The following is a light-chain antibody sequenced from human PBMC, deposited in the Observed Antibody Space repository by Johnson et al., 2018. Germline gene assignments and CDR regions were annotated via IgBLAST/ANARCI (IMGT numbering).Light chain of an antibody. CDR3: GTWDSSLRAGNV. J-gene: IGLJ1*01. CDR2: ENN. CDR1: SSNIGNNY. V-gene: IGLV1-51*02. Sequence: QSVLTQPPSVSAAPGQKVTISCSGSSSNIGNNYVSWYQQLPGTAPKLLIYENNKRPSGIPDRFSGSKSGPSATLGIPGLQPGAEADYYCGTWDSSLRAGNVFGTGTKVTVL.